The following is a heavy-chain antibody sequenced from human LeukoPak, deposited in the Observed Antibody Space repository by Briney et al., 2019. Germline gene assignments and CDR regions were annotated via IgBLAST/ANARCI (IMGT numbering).Heavy chain of an antibody. V-gene: IGHV4-34*01. CDR3: ATTTPPRI. CDR2: INHSGST. Sequence: PSETLSLTCAVYGGSFSGYYWSWIRQPPGKGLEWIGEINHSGSTNYNPPLKSRVTISVDTSKNQFSLKLSSVTAADTAVYYCATTTPPRIWGQGTLVTVSS. CDR1: GGSFSGYY. D-gene: IGHD1-1*01. J-gene: IGHJ4*02.